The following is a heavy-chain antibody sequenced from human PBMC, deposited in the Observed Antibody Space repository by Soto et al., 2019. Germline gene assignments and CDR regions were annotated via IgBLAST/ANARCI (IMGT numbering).Heavy chain of an antibody. Sequence: ASVKVSCKVSGYTLTELSMHWVRQAPGKGLEWMGGFDPEDGETIYAQKFQGRVTMTEDISTDTAYMELSSLRSEDTAVYYCATVDYYGSGSYYYYGMDVWGQGTTVTVSS. J-gene: IGHJ6*02. D-gene: IGHD3-10*01. V-gene: IGHV1-24*01. CDR2: FDPEDGET. CDR3: ATVDYYGSGSYYYYGMDV. CDR1: GYTLTELS.